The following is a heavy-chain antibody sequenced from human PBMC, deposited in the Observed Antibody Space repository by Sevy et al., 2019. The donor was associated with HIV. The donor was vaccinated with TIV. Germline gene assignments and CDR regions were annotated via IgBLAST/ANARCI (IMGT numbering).Heavy chain of an antibody. CDR3: TRDGGGDYFDY. CDR2: ISYDGGKT. Sequence: GGSLRLSCAASGFTFRRYAMHWVRQAPGQGLESVAVISYDGGKTYHADFVKGRFTISRDNSENTLYLQMNSLRAEDTAVYYCTRDGGGDYFDYWGLGTLVTVSS. V-gene: IGHV3-30*04. CDR1: GFTFRRYA. J-gene: IGHJ4*02. D-gene: IGHD2-15*01.